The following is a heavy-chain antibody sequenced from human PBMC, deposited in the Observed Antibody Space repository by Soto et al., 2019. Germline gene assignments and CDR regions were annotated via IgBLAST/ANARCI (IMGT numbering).Heavy chain of an antibody. CDR3: AHRPHVLRWFGEYSFDY. Sequence: QITLKESGPTLVKPTQTLTLTCTFTGFSLTTSGLGVGWIRQPPGKALEWLALIYWDDDKRYNPSLRSRLTIAKDTSKIQVVLTMTNMDPVDTATYYCAHRPHVLRWFGEYSFDYWGQGTLVTVSS. J-gene: IGHJ4*02. D-gene: IGHD3-10*01. CDR2: IYWDDDK. CDR1: GFSLTTSGLG. V-gene: IGHV2-5*02.